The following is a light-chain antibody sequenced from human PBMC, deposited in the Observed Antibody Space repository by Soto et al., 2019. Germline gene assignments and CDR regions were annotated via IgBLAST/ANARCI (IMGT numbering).Light chain of an antibody. V-gene: IGKV1-5*03. CDR3: QHYNSYSEP. CDR1: QSISSW. Sequence: DNQKNQSPSTLSASVGDRVTITCRASQSISSWLAWYQQKPGKAPKLLIYKASTLKSGVPSRFSGSGSGTEFTLTISSLQPDDFATYYCQHYNSYSEPSGQRTKADIK. J-gene: IGKJ1*01. CDR2: KAS.